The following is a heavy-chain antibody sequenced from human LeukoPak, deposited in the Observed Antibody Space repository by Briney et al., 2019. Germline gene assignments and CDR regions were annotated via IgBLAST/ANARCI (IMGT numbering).Heavy chain of an antibody. D-gene: IGHD2-15*01. V-gene: IGHV4-31*03. CDR1: GGSISSGGYY. CDR2: IYYSGST. Sequence: SETLSLTCTVSGGSISSGGYYWSWIRQHPGKGLEWIGYIYYSGSTYYNPSLKSRVTISVDTSKNQFSQKLSSVTAADTAVYYCASPNCSGGSCYVDYWGQGTLVTVSS. J-gene: IGHJ4*02. CDR3: ASPNCSGGSCYVDY.